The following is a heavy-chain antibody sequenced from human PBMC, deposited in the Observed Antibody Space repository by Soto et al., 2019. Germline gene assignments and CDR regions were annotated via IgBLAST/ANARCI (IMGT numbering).Heavy chain of an antibody. CDR3: ARDEDTAMVTSSVSYYGMDV. CDR2: MYHSGST. Sequence: SETLCLTCAFSVGSISSSNWWSWFRQPPGKGLGWIGEMYHSGSTNYNPSLKSRVTISVDKSKNQFSLKLSSVTAADTAVYYCARDEDTAMVTSSVSYYGMDVWGQGTTVTVSS. V-gene: IGHV4-4*02. D-gene: IGHD5-18*01. J-gene: IGHJ6*02. CDR1: VGSISSSNW.